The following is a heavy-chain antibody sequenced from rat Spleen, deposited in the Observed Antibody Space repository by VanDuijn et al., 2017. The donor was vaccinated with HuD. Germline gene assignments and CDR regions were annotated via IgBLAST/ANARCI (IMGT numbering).Heavy chain of an antibody. CDR1: GFTYSNYV. Sequence: EVQLVESGGGLVQPGRSLKLSCAASGFTYSNYVMAWVRQAPTKGLEWVASISTGGGNTYYRDSVKGRFTISRDNAKNTLYRQMDSLRSEDTATYYCAKERDYGYNSYWYFDFWGPGTMVTVSS. CDR2: ISTGGGNT. V-gene: IGHV5S13*01. CDR3: AKERDYGYNSYWYFDF. D-gene: IGHD1-9*01. J-gene: IGHJ1*01.